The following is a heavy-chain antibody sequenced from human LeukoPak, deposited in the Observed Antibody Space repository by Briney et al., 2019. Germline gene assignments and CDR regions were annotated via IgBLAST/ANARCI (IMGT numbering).Heavy chain of an antibody. Sequence: GSLRLSCTASGFSFSNAWVMWVRQAPGKGLEGVGRTTSKATGGTRDYAAPVKGRFTISRDDSKNTLYLQMYSLKTEDTAVYYCTTPERYYYDTSDFYGSPYWGQGTLVTVSS. D-gene: IGHD3-22*01. CDR3: TTPERYYYDTSDFYGSPY. CDR1: GFSFSNAW. CDR2: TTSKATGGTR. V-gene: IGHV3-15*01. J-gene: IGHJ4*02.